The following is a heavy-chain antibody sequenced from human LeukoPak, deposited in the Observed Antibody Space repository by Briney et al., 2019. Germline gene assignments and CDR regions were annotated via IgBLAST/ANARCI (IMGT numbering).Heavy chain of an antibody. CDR3: ARGTVTEMDY. J-gene: IGHJ4*02. D-gene: IGHD4-17*01. CDR1: GFTFSSSA. V-gene: IGHV3-33*01. Sequence: GGSLRLSCAASGFTFSSSAMHWVRQAPGKGLEWVAVIWYDGSNKHYADSGMGRFTISRDNSKNTLYLQMNSLRAVDTAVYYCARGTVTEMDYWGQGTLVTVSS. CDR2: IWYDGSNK.